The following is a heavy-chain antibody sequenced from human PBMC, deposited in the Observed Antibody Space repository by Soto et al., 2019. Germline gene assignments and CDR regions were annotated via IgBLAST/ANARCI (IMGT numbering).Heavy chain of an antibody. J-gene: IGHJ4*02. CDR3: AKGRYSSAYYSQVDY. Sequence: GGSLRLSCAASGFTFSTYAMTWVRQAPGKGLEWVSCISDSGGTTYYADSVKGRFTISRDSSKNTLYLQMNSLRAEDTAVYFCAKGRYSSAYYSQVDYWGQGAQVTVSS. CDR2: ISDSGGTT. CDR1: GFTFSTYA. V-gene: IGHV3-23*01. D-gene: IGHD6-19*01.